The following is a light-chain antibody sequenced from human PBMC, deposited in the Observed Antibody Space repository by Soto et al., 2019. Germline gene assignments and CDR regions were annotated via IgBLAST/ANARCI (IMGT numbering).Light chain of an antibody. Sequence: EIVLTRSPGTLSLSPGERATLSCRASQSVSSSYLAWYQQKPGQAPRLLIYGASSRATDIPDRFSGSGSGTDFNLTISRLEPEDFVVYYCQQYGSSTPVTFGQGTRLEIK. V-gene: IGKV3-20*01. CDR2: GAS. J-gene: IGKJ5*01. CDR1: QSVSSSY. CDR3: QQYGSSTPVT.